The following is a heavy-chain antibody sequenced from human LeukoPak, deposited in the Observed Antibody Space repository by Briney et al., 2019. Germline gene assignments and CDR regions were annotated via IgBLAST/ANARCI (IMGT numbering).Heavy chain of an antibody. CDR3: MTAAGYNFGQY. J-gene: IGHJ4*02. D-gene: IGHD5-18*01. CDR2: LYIGGNT. Sequence: GSLRLSCAASGLTVNNSYMNWVRLAPGKGLEWVSALYIGGNTYYADSVRGRFTISRDNSKNTLYLQMNSLRAEDTAIYYCMTAAGYNFGQYWGQGTLVTVSS. V-gene: IGHV3-53*01. CDR1: GLTVNNSY.